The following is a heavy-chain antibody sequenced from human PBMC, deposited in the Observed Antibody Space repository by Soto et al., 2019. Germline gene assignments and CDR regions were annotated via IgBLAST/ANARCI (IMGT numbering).Heavy chain of an antibody. J-gene: IGHJ6*02. V-gene: IGHV1-2*04. D-gene: IGHD3-10*01. CDR1: GYTFTGYY. CDR2: INPNSGGT. CDR3: ARTMVRGVIIMDYYGMDV. Sequence: EASVKVSCKASGYTFTGYYMHWVRQAPGQGLEWMGWINPNSGGTNYAQKFQGWVTMTRDTSISTAYMELSRLRSDDTAVYYCARTMVRGVIIMDYYGMDVWGQGTTVTVSS.